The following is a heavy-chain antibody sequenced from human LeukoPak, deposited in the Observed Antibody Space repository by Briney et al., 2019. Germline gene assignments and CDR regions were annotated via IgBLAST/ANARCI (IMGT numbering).Heavy chain of an antibody. CDR3: ARDLGYCSGSTCYVGYFDY. J-gene: IGHJ4*02. V-gene: IGHV3-66*01. CDR2: IYSDGSA. Sequence: GSLRLSCAASGFTVSTNYMNWVRQAPGKGLEWVSLIYSDGSAYYADSVKGRFTISRDNSKNTLYLQMNSLRAEDTAVYYCARDLGYCSGSTCYVGYFDYWGQGTQVTVSS. CDR1: GFTVSTNY. D-gene: IGHD2-15*01.